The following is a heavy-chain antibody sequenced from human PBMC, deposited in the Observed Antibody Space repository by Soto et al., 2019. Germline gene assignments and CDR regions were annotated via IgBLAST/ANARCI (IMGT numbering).Heavy chain of an antibody. D-gene: IGHD5-18*01. V-gene: IGHV3-48*02. CDR1: GFIFSNYN. CDR2: ITGSTGNI. Sequence: GGSLRLSCAASGFIFSNYNMCWVRQAPGKGLEWLSYITGSTGNIYYADSVKGRFTISRDNGENSLYLQLTSLRDDDTAVYYCAGDRDTTMATSYYGLDVWGQGTTVTVSS. CDR3: AGDRDTTMATSYYGLDV. J-gene: IGHJ6*02.